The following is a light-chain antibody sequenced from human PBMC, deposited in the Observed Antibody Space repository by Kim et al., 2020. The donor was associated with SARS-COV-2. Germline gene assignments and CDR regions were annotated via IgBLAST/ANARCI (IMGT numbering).Light chain of an antibody. Sequence: DIVMTQSPLSLPVTPGEPASISCRSSQSLLHSNGYNYLDWYLQKPGQSPQLLIYLGSNRASGVPDRFSCSGSGTDFTLKISRVKAEDVGVYYCMQALQTPITFGQGTRLEIK. V-gene: IGKV2-28*01. J-gene: IGKJ5*01. CDR1: QSLLHSNGYNY. CDR3: MQALQTPIT. CDR2: LGS.